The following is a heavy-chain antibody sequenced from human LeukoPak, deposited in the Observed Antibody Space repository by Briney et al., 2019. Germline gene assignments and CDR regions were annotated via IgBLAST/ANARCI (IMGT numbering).Heavy chain of an antibody. Sequence: GGSLRLSCAASGFMFGRLGMQWVRQAPGEGLEWVAMIWHDGSVQEYADSVKGRFTISRDNSQNTLYLQMNSLRDEDTAVYYCAKEGDQFRGYLDAWGKGATVTVSS. D-gene: IGHD3-16*01. CDR3: AKEGDQFRGYLDA. V-gene: IGHV3-33*06. CDR1: GFMFGRLG. CDR2: IWHDGSVQ. J-gene: IGHJ6*03.